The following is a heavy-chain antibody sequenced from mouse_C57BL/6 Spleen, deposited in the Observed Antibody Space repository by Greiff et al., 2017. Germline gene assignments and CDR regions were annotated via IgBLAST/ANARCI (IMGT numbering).Heavy chain of an antibody. D-gene: IGHD2-3*01. V-gene: IGHV1-62-2*01. J-gene: IGHJ4*01. CDR1: GYTFTEYT. CDR2: FYPGSGSI. Sequence: QVQLQQSGAELVKPGASVKLSCKASGYTFTEYTIHWVKQRSGQGLEWIGWFYPGSGSIKYNEKFKDKATLTADKSSSTVYMALSRLTSEDSAVYFCARHESLDGYYGNYYYAMDYWGQGTSVTVSS. CDR3: ARHESLDGYYGNYYYAMDY.